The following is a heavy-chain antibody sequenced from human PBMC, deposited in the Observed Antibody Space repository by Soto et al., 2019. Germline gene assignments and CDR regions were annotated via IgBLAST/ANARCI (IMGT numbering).Heavy chain of an antibody. CDR3: ARHYSSAWYKVDY. J-gene: IGHJ4*02. V-gene: IGHV4-59*01. CDR1: GDSMSSYY. D-gene: IGHD6-13*01. Sequence: QVQLQESGPGLVKPSETLSLTCSVSGDSMSSYYWSWIRQPPGKGLEWIGYIYYSGSTNYNPSLKSRVTISVDTSKNQFSLKLTSVTAADTAVYYCARHYSSAWYKVDYWGQRTLVTVSS. CDR2: IYYSGST.